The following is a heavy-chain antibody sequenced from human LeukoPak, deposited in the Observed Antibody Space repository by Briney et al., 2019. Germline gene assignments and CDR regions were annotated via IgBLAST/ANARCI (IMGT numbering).Heavy chain of an antibody. D-gene: IGHD3-10*01. J-gene: IGHJ4*02. CDR1: GFTFDDFA. CDR3: AKDQDYYGSGSFDY. V-gene: IGHV3-9*01. Sequence: PSGGSLRLSCAASGFTFDDFAMHWVRQAPGKGLEWVSGISWSSGSIGYADSVKGRFTISRDNAKNSLYLQMNSLRAEDTAVYYCAKDQDYYGSGSFDYWGQGTLVTVSS. CDR2: ISWSSGSI.